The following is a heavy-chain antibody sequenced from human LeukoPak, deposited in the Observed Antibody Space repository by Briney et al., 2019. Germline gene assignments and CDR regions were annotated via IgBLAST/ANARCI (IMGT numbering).Heavy chain of an antibody. Sequence: ASVKVSCKASGHTFDSHGISWLRQAPGQGLEWMGWISVYSGDTNYAQKVQGRVTMTTDTSTSTAYMELRSLTSDDTAVYFCARDIVGDFDLDYWGQGTLVTVSS. D-gene: IGHD2-21*02. V-gene: IGHV1-18*01. CDR1: GHTFDSHG. CDR2: ISVYSGDT. J-gene: IGHJ4*02. CDR3: ARDIVGDFDLDY.